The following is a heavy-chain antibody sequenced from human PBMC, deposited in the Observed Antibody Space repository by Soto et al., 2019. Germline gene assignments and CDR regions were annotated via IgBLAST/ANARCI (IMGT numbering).Heavy chain of an antibody. D-gene: IGHD2-15*01. CDR3: ARGYCSGGSCYSDWFDP. V-gene: IGHV1-69*06. J-gene: IGHJ5*02. CDR2: IIPIFGTA. CDR1: GGTFSSYA. Sequence: QVQLVQSGAEVKKPGSSVKVSCKASGGTFSSYAISWVRQAPGQGLEWMGGIIPIFGTANYAQKFQGRVTITADKSTSTAYMELSSPRSEDTAVYYCARGYCSGGSCYSDWFDPWGQGTLVTVSS.